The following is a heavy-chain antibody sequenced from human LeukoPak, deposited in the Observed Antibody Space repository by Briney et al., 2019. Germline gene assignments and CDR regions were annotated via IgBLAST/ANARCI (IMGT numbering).Heavy chain of an antibody. D-gene: IGHD6-13*01. CDR2: ISYDGSNK. CDR1: GFTFSSYG. CDR3: AKDLVRAAAGTYGYYYYYGMDV. J-gene: IGHJ6*02. Sequence: GRSLRLSCAASGFTFSSYGMHWVRQAPGKGLEWVAVISYDGSNKYYADSVKGRFTISRDNSKNTLYLQMNSLRAEDTAVYYCAKDLVRAAAGTYGYYYYYGMDVWGQGTTVTVSS. V-gene: IGHV3-30*18.